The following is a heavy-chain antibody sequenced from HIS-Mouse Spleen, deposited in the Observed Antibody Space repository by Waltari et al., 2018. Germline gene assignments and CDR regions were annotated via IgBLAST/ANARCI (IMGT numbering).Heavy chain of an antibody. CDR3: AREIPYSSSWYDWYFDL. CDR1: GGSISRSSYY. D-gene: IGHD6-13*01. J-gene: IGHJ2*01. CDR2: IYYSGST. V-gene: IGHV4-39*07. Sequence: QLQLQESGPGLVKPSETLSLTCTVSGGSISRSSYYLGWIRQPPGKGLEWIGSIYYSGSTDYNPSLKSRVTISVDTSKNQFSLKLSSVTAADTAVYYCAREIPYSSSWYDWYFDLWGRGTLVTVSS.